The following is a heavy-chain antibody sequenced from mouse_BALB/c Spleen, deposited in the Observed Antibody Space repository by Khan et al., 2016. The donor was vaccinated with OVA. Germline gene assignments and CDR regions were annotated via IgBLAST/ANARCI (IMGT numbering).Heavy chain of an antibody. Sequence: QVQLKQSGAELSRPGASVNMSCKASGYTFTSNTMHWVKQRPGQGLEWIGYINPRSDYTIYSQKFKDKATLNADISSSTAYMQLSSLTSDDSAVCYCARLTKGYAMDYWGQGTSVTVSS. CDR2: INPRSDYT. D-gene: IGHD2-12*01. J-gene: IGHJ4*01. CDR3: ARLTKGYAMDY. V-gene: IGHV1-4*01. CDR1: GYTFTSNT.